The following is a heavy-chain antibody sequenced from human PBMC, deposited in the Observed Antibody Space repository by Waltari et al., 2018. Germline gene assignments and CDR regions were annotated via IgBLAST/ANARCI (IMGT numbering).Heavy chain of an antibody. Sequence: QAQLVQSGAEEKKYGASVQVSCPASGYICTNHGVTWVRQAHGQGLEWMGWINTFNHVANYAQKFQDRVTMTTDTSTSTVHMELRSLRSDDTAVYYCARLRNDYGGIDALDIWGQGTTVTVSS. V-gene: IGHV1-18*01. CDR1: GYICTNHG. CDR3: ARLRNDYGGIDALDI. J-gene: IGHJ3*02. D-gene: IGHD4-17*01. CDR2: INTFNHVA.